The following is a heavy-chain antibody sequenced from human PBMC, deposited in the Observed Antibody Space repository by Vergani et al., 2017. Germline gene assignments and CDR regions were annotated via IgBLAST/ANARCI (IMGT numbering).Heavy chain of an antibody. CDR2: ISSSSSYI. D-gene: IGHD3-22*01. CDR1: GFTFSSYS. Sequence: EVQLVESGGGLVKPGGSLRLSCAASGFTFSSYSMNWVRQAPGKGLEWVSSISSSSSYIYYAYSVKGRFTISRDNAKNSLYLQMNSLRAEDTAVYYCARDESRSGYYHGVVGYWGQGTLVTVSS. J-gene: IGHJ4*02. V-gene: IGHV3-21*01. CDR3: ARDESRSGYYHGVVGY.